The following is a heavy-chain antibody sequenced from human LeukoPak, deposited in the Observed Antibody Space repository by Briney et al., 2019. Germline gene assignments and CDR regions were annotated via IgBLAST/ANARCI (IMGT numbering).Heavy chain of an antibody. V-gene: IGHV4-39*07. J-gene: IGHJ3*02. CDR3: ARVLGDIVVVVAATAAFDI. CDR2: IYYSGST. CDR1: GGSISSSSYY. D-gene: IGHD2-15*01. Sequence: PSETLSLTCTVSGGSISSSSYYWGCIRQPPGKGLECIGSIYYSGSTYYNPSLKSRVTISVDTSKNQFSLKLSSVTAADTAVYYCARVLGDIVVVVAATAAFDIWGQGTMVTVSS.